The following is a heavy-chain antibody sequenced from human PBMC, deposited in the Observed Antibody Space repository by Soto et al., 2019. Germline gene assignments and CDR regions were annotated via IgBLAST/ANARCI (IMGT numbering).Heavy chain of an antibody. CDR2: ISGYNFNT. CDR1: GYVFGSYG. V-gene: IGHV1-18*01. Sequence: ASVKVSCKASGYVFGSYGISWVRQAPGQGLEWMGWISGYNFNTHYAQKLQGRVTMTTDTSTSTAYMELRSLSSDDTAMYYCARARGGTYWAFDYWGQGALVTVSS. CDR3: ARARGGTYWAFDY. D-gene: IGHD1-26*01. J-gene: IGHJ4*02.